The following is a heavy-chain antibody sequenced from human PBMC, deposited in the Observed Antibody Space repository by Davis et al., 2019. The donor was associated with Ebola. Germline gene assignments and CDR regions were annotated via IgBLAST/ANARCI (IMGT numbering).Heavy chain of an antibody. Sequence: PSETLSLTCTVSGGSISSSSYYWSWIRQPAGKGLEWIGRIYTSGSTNYNPSLKSRVTISVDTSKNQFSLKLSSVTAADTAVYYCARGGGSRRGSDRVYYYYYMDVWGKGTTVTISS. V-gene: IGHV4-61*02. CDR1: GGSISSSSYY. CDR3: ARGGGSRRGSDRVYYYYYMDV. D-gene: IGHD3-22*01. CDR2: IYTSGST. J-gene: IGHJ6*03.